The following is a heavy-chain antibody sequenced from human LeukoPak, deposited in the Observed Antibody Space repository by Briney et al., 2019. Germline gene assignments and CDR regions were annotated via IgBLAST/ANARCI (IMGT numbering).Heavy chain of an antibody. J-gene: IGHJ4*02. V-gene: IGHV1-8*01. CDR1: GYTFTSYD. D-gene: IGHD2-2*01. Sequence: ASVKVSCTASGYTFTSYDINWVRQATGQGLEWMGWMNPNRSNTGYAQKFQGRVTMTRNTSISTAYMELSSLSSEDTAVYYSARGSFYCSSTSCYLLDYWGQGTLVTVSS. CDR2: MNPNRSNT. CDR3: ARGSFYCSSTSCYLLDY.